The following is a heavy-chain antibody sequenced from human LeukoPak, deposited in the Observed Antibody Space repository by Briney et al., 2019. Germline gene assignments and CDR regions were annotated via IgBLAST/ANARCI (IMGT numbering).Heavy chain of an antibody. J-gene: IGHJ4*02. CDR2: ISGSGGST. D-gene: IGHD4-23*01. V-gene: IGHV3-23*01. CDR1: GFTFSSYA. CDR3: ARDLDDLGVTPYFDY. Sequence: PGGSLRLSCAASGFTFSSYAMSWVRQAPGKGLEWVSAISGSGGSTYYADSVKGRFTISRDNAKNTLYLQMNSLRAEDTAVYYCARDLDDLGVTPYFDYWGQGTLVTVSS.